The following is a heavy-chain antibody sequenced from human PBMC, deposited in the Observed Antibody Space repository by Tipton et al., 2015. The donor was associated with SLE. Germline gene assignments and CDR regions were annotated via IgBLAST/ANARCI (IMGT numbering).Heavy chain of an antibody. CDR2: INDSGST. CDR3: ARTLMEPYYFDY. Sequence: TLSLTCTVYGGSFSGYYWSWIRQSPGKGLEWIGDINDSGSTYYNPSLRSRVTISVDSPKNQFSLRLTSVTAADTAVYYCARTLMEPYYFDYWGQGALVTVSS. D-gene: IGHD1-26*01. V-gene: IGHV4-34*01. CDR1: GGSFSGYY. J-gene: IGHJ4*02.